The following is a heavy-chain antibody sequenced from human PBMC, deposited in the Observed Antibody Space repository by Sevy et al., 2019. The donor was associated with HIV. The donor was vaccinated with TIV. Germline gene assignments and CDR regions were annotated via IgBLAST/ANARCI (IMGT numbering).Heavy chain of an antibody. CDR3: ARGLDIVVVPAAIPIRHWYFDL. J-gene: IGHJ2*01. CDR1: GGSFSGYY. V-gene: IGHV4-34*01. CDR2: INHSGST. Sequence: SETLSLTCAVYGGSFSGYYWSWIRQPPGKGLEWIGEINHSGSTNYSPSLKSRVTISVDTSKNQFSLKLSSVTAADTAVYYCARGLDIVVVPAAIPIRHWYFDLWGRGTLVTVSS. D-gene: IGHD2-2*02.